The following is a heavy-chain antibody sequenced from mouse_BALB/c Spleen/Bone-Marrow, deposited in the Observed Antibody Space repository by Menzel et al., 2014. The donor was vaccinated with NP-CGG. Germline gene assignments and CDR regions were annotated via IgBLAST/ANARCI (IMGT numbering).Heavy chain of an antibody. CDR1: GFSLTNYG. V-gene: IGHV2-9*02. Sequence: VMLVESGPGLVAPPQSLSITCTVSGFSLTNYGVHWVRQPPGKGLEWLGVIWAGGSTNYNSALMSRPSISKDNSKSQVFLKMNSLQTDDTAMYYCARPYYGLYAMDYWGQGTSVTVSS. CDR2: IWAGGST. J-gene: IGHJ4*01. D-gene: IGHD1-2*01. CDR3: ARPYYGLYAMDY.